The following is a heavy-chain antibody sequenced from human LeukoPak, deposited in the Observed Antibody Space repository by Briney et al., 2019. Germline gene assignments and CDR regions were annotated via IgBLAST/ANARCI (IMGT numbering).Heavy chain of an antibody. Sequence: ASVKVSCKVSGYTLTELSMHWVRQAPGKGLEWMGGFDPEDGETIYAQKFQGRVTMTRNTSISTAYMELSSLRSEDTAVYYCARGTKTYYYDSSGYLTVDYWGQGTLVTVSS. J-gene: IGHJ4*02. CDR2: FDPEDGET. V-gene: IGHV1-24*01. CDR3: ARGTKTYYYDSSGYLTVDY. CDR1: GYTLTELS. D-gene: IGHD3-22*01.